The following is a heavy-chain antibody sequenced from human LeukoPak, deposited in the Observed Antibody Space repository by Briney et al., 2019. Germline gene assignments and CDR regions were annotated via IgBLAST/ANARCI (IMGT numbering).Heavy chain of an antibody. V-gene: IGHV3-23*01. CDR2: ISGSGGST. CDR1: GFTFSSYA. Sequence: GGSLRLSCAASGFTFSSYAMSWVRQAPGKGLEWVSAISGSGGSTYYADSVKGRFTISRDNSKNTLYLQMNSLRAEDTAVYYCARTPGRWLQSFYFDYWGQGTLVTVSS. D-gene: IGHD5-24*01. CDR3: ARTPGRWLQSFYFDY. J-gene: IGHJ4*02.